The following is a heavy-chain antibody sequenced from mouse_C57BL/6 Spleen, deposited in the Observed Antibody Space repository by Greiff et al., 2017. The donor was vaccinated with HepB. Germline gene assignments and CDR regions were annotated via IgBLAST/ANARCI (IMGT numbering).Heavy chain of an antibody. Sequence: EVHLVESEGGLVQPGSSMKLSCTASGFTFSDYYMAWVRQVPEKGLEWVANINYDGSSTYYLDSLKSRFIISRDNAKNILYLQMSSLKSEDTATYYCARGLIYYDYHYAMDYWGQGTSVTVSS. CDR3: ARGLIYYDYHYAMDY. J-gene: IGHJ4*01. CDR2: INYDGSST. V-gene: IGHV5-16*01. D-gene: IGHD2-4*01. CDR1: GFTFSDYY.